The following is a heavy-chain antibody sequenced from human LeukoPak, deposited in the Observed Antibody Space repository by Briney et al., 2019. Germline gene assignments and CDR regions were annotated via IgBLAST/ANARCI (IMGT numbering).Heavy chain of an antibody. CDR2: IRYDGSNK. CDR3: ATSNLAT. CDR1: GFTFSSYG. V-gene: IGHV3-30*02. Sequence: TGGSLRLSCAASGFTFSSYGMHWVRQAPGKGLEWVAFIRYDGSNKYYADSVKGRFTISRDNSKNTLYLQMNSLKTEDTAVYYCATSNLATWGQGTLVTVSS. J-gene: IGHJ5*02.